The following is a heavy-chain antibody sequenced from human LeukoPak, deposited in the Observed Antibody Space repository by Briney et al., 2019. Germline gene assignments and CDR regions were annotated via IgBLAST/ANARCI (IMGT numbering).Heavy chain of an antibody. D-gene: IGHD4-17*01. CDR2: ISSIGVST. V-gene: IGHV3-23*01. CDR1: GFTFNNYA. J-gene: IGHJ4*02. Sequence: AGGSLRLSCAASGFTFNNYAMNWVRQAPGKGLEWVSEISSIGVSTFYADSVKGRFTISRDNSKNTLYLQMNSLRVEDTALYYCAKEIGTSTVTTVDSWGQGTLVTVSS. CDR3: AKEIGTSTVTTVDS.